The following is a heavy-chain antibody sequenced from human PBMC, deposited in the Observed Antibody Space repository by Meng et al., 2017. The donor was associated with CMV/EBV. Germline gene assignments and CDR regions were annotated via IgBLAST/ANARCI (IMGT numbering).Heavy chain of an antibody. CDR2: IIPVFEAA. V-gene: IGHV1-69*12. Sequence: HVLQSQHAADENECRGSVEVSSKTSGGTFSTIASSCGRQYAGEGLGWMGGIIPVFEAANYAERFQDRITITAADSTTTAYMELSSLRADDTALDFCARGGDSWYSDYWGQGTLVTVSS. J-gene: IGHJ4*02. D-gene: IGHD1-26*01. CDR3: ARGGDSWYSDY. CDR1: GGTFSTIA.